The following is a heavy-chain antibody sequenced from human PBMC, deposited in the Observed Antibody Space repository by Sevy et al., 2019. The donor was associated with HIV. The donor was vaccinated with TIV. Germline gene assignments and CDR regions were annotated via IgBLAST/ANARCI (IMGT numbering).Heavy chain of an antibody. J-gene: IGHJ4*02. V-gene: IGHV1-18*01. Sequence: ASVKVSCKASGYIFTSYGISWVRQAPRQGLEWMGWTNGHNGNTNYVQNLQGRVTMTTVTSTNTAYMELRSLRSDDTAVYYCARDGYDGSGYQRGLFDFWGQGTLVTVSS. CDR3: ARDGYDGSGYQRGLFDF. D-gene: IGHD3-22*01. CDR2: TNGHNGNT. CDR1: GYIFTSYG.